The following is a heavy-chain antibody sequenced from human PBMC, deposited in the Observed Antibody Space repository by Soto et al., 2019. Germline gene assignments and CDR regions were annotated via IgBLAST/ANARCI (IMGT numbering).Heavy chain of an antibody. CDR3: AKDPTELRFLEWLPNYFHF. CDR1: GFTFSSYA. D-gene: IGHD3-3*01. V-gene: IGHV3-23*01. CDR2: ISGSGHST. Sequence: PGGSLRLSCAASGFTFSSYAMSWVRQAPGKGLEWVSAISGSGHSTYYTDSVRGRFTISRDNSRNTLYLRMSSLRAEDTAVYYCAKDPTELRFLEWLPNYFHFWGQGTQVTVSS. J-gene: IGHJ4*02.